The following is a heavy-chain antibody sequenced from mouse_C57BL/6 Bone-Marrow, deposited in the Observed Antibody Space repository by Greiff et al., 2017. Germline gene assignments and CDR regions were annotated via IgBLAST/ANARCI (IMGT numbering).Heavy chain of an antibody. CDR2: ISSGGSYT. CDR1: GFTFSSYG. Sequence: EVQLVESGGDLVKPGGSLKLSCAASGFTFSSYGMSWVRQTPDKRLEWVATISSGGSYTYYPDSVKGRFTISRDNAKNTLYLQMSSLKSEDTAMYYCARPLYGFYAMDYWGQGTSVTVSS. CDR3: ARPLYGFYAMDY. J-gene: IGHJ4*01. V-gene: IGHV5-6*01. D-gene: IGHD2-2*01.